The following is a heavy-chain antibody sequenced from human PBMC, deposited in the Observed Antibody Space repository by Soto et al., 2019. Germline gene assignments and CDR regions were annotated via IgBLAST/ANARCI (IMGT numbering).Heavy chain of an antibody. V-gene: IGHV4-59*01. D-gene: IGHD3-3*01. CDR2: IYYSGST. J-gene: IGHJ6*02. Sequence: PSETLSLTCTVSGGSISSYYWSWIRQPPGKGLEWIGYIYYSGSTNYNPSLKSRVTISVDTSKNQFSLKLSSVTAADTAVYYCARDSLMGGPIFGVVPINPIKNYYGMDVWGQGTTVTVSS. CDR3: ARDSLMGGPIFGVVPINPIKNYYGMDV. CDR1: GGSISSYY.